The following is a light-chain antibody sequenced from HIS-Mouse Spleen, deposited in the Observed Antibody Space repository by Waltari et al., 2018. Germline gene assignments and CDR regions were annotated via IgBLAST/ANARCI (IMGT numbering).Light chain of an antibody. Sequence: DIQMTQSPSTLSASVGDRVTITCRASQSISSWLAWYQQKPGKAPKLRIYKASSLESGVPSRFSGSGSGTEFTLTISSLQPDDFATYYCQQYNSWWTFGQGTKVEIK. V-gene: IGKV1-5*03. J-gene: IGKJ1*01. CDR2: KAS. CDR3: QQYNSWWT. CDR1: QSISSW.